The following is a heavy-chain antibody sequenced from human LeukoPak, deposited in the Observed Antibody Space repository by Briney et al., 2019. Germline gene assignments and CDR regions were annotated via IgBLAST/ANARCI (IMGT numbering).Heavy chain of an antibody. Sequence: GGSLRLSCAASGITVSSNYMSWVRQAPGKGLEWVSVIYSGGSTYYADSVKGRFTISRDNSKNTLYVQMNSLRAEDTAVYYCSKDQDVPAAGTWGSIDYWGQGTLVTVSS. J-gene: IGHJ4*02. V-gene: IGHV3-53*05. CDR3: SKDQDVPAAGTWGSIDY. CDR1: GITVSSNY. CDR2: IYSGGST. D-gene: IGHD6-13*01.